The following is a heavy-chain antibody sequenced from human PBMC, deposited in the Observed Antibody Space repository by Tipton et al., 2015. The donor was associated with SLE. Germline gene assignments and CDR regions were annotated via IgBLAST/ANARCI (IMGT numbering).Heavy chain of an antibody. J-gene: IGHJ3*01. Sequence: LRLSCTVSGGSIRSSRHFWGWIRQPPGKGLEWIGVPYYSGNTYYNPSLKSPVTLSIDTSKNQFSLKMRSVTAADTAVYFCTRGPVGSGYYSSSDAFDFWGQGTMVTVS. V-gene: IGHV4-39*07. CDR2: PYYSGNT. CDR3: TRGPVGSGYYSSSDAFDF. D-gene: IGHD3-22*01. CDR1: GGSIRSSRHF.